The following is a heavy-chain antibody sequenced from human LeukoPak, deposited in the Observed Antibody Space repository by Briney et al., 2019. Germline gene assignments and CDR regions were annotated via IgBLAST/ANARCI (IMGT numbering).Heavy chain of an antibody. CDR1: GFNFDDYA. CDR3: TRRAARWQFDL. D-gene: IGHD5-24*01. Sequence: SGRSLRLSCAVSGFNFDDYAMHWVRQAPGRGLEWVSGINWKTGNGIYADSVKGRFTISRDNAENSLYLQMSSLRAEDTALYYCTRRAARWQFDLWGRGTLLTVSS. J-gene: IGHJ2*01. CDR2: INWKTGNG. V-gene: IGHV3-9*01.